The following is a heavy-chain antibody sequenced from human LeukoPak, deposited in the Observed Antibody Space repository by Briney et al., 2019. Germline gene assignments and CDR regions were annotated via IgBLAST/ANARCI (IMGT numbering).Heavy chain of an antibody. D-gene: IGHD6-13*01. J-gene: IGHJ1*01. CDR2: IYSGGST. CDR3: AREDRYSSSWYTKYFQH. Sequence: PGGSLRLSCAASGFTFSDYYMSWIRQAPGKGLEWVSVIYSGGSTYYADSVKGRFTISRDNSKNTLYLQMNSLRAEDTAVYYCAREDRYSSSWYTKYFQHWGQGTLVTVSS. V-gene: IGHV3-53*01. CDR1: GFTFSDYY.